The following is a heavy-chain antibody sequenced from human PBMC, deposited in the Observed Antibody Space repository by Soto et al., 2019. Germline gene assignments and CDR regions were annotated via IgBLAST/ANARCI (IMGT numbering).Heavy chain of an antibody. D-gene: IGHD3-10*01. V-gene: IGHV4-59*01. Sequence: QVQLQESGPGLVKPSETLSLTCTVSGGSISSYYWSWIRQPPGKGLEWIGYIYYSGSTNYNPSLKSPVTISVDTSKTQVSLKLSSVTAADTAVYDCARVGLKRSGMMDYWGQGTLVTVSS. CDR3: ARVGLKRSGMMDY. J-gene: IGHJ4*02. CDR2: IYYSGST. CDR1: GGSISSYY.